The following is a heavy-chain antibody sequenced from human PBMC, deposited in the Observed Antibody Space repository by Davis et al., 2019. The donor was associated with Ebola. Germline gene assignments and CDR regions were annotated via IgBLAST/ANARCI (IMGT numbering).Heavy chain of an antibody. CDR1: GGSFSGYY. CDR3: ARHVPTYYYDSSGYYSGGSYFDY. V-gene: IGHV4-34*01. CDR2: INHSGST. D-gene: IGHD3-22*01. J-gene: IGHJ4*02. Sequence: SETLSLTCAVYGGSFSGYYWSWIRQPPGKGLEWIGEINHSGSTNYNPSLKSRVTISVDTSKNQFSLKLRSVTAADTAVYYCARHVPTYYYDSSGYYSGGSYFDYWGQGTLVTVSS.